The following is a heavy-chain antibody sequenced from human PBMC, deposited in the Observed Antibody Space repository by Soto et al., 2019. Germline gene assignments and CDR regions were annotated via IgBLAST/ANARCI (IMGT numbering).Heavy chain of an antibody. V-gene: IGHV4-61*01. CDR3: ARVYYDFWSGYYTGAFDI. D-gene: IGHD3-3*01. CDR2: IYYSGST. CDR1: GGSVSSGSYY. J-gene: IGHJ3*02. Sequence: PSETLSLTCTVSGGSVSSGSYYWSWIRQPPGKGLEWIGYIYYSGSTNYNPSLKSRVTISVDTSKNQFSLKLSSVTAADTAVYYCARVYYDFWSGYYTGAFDIWGQGTMVTVSS.